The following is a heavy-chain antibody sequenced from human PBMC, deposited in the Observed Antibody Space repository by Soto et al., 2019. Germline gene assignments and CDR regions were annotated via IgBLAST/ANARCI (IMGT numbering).Heavy chain of an antibody. D-gene: IGHD1-20*01. CDR1: GGTFSSYA. V-gene: IGHV1-69*13. CDR3: ASSLLDNDAFDI. CDR2: IIPIFGTA. Sequence: GASVKVSCKASGGTFSSYAISWVRQAPGQGLEWMGGIIPIFGTANYAQRFQGRVTITADESTSTAYMELSSLRSEDTAVYYCASSLLDNDAFDIWGQGTMVTVSS. J-gene: IGHJ3*02.